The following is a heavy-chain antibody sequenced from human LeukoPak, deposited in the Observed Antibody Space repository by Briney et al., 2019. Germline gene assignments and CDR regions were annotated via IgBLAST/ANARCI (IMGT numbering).Heavy chain of an antibody. CDR1: GFTFSSNT. J-gene: IGHJ4*02. CDR3: AKASGGNVVY. CDR2: ISGSGGNT. V-gene: IGHV3-23*01. D-gene: IGHD4-23*01. Sequence: GGSLRLSCAASGFTFSSNTMSWVRHAPGKGLEWVSGISGSGGNTYYADSVKGRFTISRDNPKNTLYLQMNRVGRDDTAVYYCAKASGGNVVYWGQGTLVTVSS.